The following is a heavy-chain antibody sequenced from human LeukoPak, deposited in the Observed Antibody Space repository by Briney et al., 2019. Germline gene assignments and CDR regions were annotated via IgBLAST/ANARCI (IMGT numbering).Heavy chain of an antibody. Sequence: GGSLRLSCTASGFTFGDYAMSWFRQAPGKGLEWVASIKFDGSEKYYVDSVKGRFTISRDNAKNSLYLQMNSLRAEDTAVYYCASRYGFYFDYWGQGTLVTVSS. CDR1: GFTFGDYA. V-gene: IGHV3-7*01. J-gene: IGHJ4*02. D-gene: IGHD4-17*01. CDR3: ASRYGFYFDY. CDR2: IKFDGSEK.